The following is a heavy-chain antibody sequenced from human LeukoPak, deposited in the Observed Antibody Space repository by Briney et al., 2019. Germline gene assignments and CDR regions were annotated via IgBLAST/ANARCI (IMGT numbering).Heavy chain of an antibody. CDR3: ARDIGGYYDSSAFDY. CDR2: INPNSGGT. J-gene: IGHJ4*02. V-gene: IGHV1-2*02. CDR1: GYTFTSYD. Sequence: ASVKVSCKASGYTFTSYDINWVRQATGQGLEWMGWINPNSGGTNYAQKFQGRVTMTRDTSISTAYMELSRLRSDDTAVYYCARDIGGYYDSSAFDYWGQGTLVTVSS. D-gene: IGHD3-22*01.